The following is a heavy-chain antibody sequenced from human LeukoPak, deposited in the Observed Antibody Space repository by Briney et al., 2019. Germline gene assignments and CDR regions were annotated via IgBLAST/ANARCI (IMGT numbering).Heavy chain of an antibody. CDR3: ASQLWLGYMDV. D-gene: IGHD3-10*01. CDR1: GYTFTGYY. Sequence: GASVKVSCKASGYTFTGYYMHWVRQAPGQGLEWMGWINPYSGGTNYAQKFKGRVTMTRDTSISTAYMELSRLRSDDTAVYYCASQLWLGYMDVWGKGTTVTVSS. CDR2: INPYSGGT. J-gene: IGHJ6*03. V-gene: IGHV1-2*02.